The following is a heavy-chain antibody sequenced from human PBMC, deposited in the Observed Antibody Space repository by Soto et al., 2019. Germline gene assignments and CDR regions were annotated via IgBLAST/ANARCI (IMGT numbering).Heavy chain of an antibody. Sequence: QVQLVQSGAEVKKPGSSVKVSCKASGGTFSSYAISWVRQAPGQGLEWMGGIIPIFGTANYAQKFQGRVTITADESTSTAYMELSSLRSEDTAVYYCARVGTYYYDSSGYLKDFKTPYYFDYWGQGTLVTVSS. J-gene: IGHJ4*02. CDR3: ARVGTYYYDSSGYLKDFKTPYYFDY. CDR1: GGTFSSYA. CDR2: IIPIFGTA. V-gene: IGHV1-69*12. D-gene: IGHD3-22*01.